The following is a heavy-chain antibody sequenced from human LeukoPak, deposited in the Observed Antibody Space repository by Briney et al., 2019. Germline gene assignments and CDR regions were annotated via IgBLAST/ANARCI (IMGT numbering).Heavy chain of an antibody. V-gene: IGHV3-21*01. D-gene: IGHD3-3*01. CDR2: ISSSSSYI. CDR3: ARDTLYDFWSGYYEPGDAFDI. Sequence: GGSLRLSCAASGFTFSSYSMNWVRQAPGKGLEWVSSISSSSSYIYYADSVKGRFTISRDNAKNSLYLQMNSLRAEDTAVYYCARDTLYDFWSGYYEPGDAFDIWGQGTMVTVSS. CDR1: GFTFSSYS. J-gene: IGHJ3*02.